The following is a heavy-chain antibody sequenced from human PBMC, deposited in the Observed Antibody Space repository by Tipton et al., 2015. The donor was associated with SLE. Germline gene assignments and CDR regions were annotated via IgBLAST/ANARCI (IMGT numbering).Heavy chain of an antibody. Sequence: TLSLTCSVSGASMTNGDFYWSWIRQHPGKGLEWVGDIFYSGYTYYNPSLNSRLTLSVDTSKNDFSLKLTSVTAADTAVYYCARGSDGEYVRYFDVWGPGTLVTVSS. V-gene: IGHV4-31*03. CDR2: IFYSGYT. J-gene: IGHJ2*01. CDR1: GASMTNGDFY. D-gene: IGHD4-17*01. CDR3: ARGSDGEYVRYFDV.